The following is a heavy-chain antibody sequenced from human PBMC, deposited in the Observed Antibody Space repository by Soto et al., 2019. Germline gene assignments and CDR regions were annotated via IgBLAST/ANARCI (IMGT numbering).Heavy chain of an antibody. CDR1: GFTFSSYA. V-gene: IGHV3-21*01. CDR3: ARDQGFGELLYFDY. J-gene: IGHJ4*02. D-gene: IGHD3-10*01. Sequence: GGSLRLSCAASGFTFSSYAMSWVRQAPGKGLEWVSSISSSSSYIYYADSVKGRFTISRDNAKNSLYLQMNSLRAEDTAVYYCARDQGFGELLYFDYWGQGTLVTVSS. CDR2: ISSSSSYI.